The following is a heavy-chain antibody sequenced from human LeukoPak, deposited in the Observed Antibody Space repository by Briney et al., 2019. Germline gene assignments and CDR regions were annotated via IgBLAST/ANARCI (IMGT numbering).Heavy chain of an antibody. D-gene: IGHD2-21*01. CDR1: VFIVSDDY. J-gene: IGHJ5*02. CDR2: IYSGSNT. CDR3: AKDLFRRELPKGPLDP. Sequence: TGGPLRLPCAASVFIVSDDYMSGARHARGGGVEWVSVIYSGSNTYYPDSVKGRFTISRDNSKSTLYLQMNSLRAEDTAVYYCAKDLFRRELPKGPLDPWGQGTLVTVSS. V-gene: IGHV3-66*02.